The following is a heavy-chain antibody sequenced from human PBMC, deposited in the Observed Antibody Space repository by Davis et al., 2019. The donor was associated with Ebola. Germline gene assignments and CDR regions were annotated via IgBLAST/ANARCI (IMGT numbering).Heavy chain of an antibody. CDR2: ISSSSSTI. CDR3: ASWDLRGHSSGNYYYYYGMDV. D-gene: IGHD6-19*01. Sequence: GGSLRLSCAASEFTFSSYSMNWVRQAPGKGLEWVSYISSSSSTIYYADSVKGRFTISRDNAENSLYLQMNSLRAEDTAVYYCASWDLRGHSSGNYYYYYGMDVWGQGTTVTVSS. J-gene: IGHJ6*02. CDR1: EFTFSSYS. V-gene: IGHV3-48*01.